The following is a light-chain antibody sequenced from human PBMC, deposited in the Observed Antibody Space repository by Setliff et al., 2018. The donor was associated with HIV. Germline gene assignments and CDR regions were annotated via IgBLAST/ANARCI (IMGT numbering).Light chain of an antibody. CDR1: SSDVGGYNY. J-gene: IGLJ1*01. CDR2: EVT. CDR3: SSYTIRNTLL. Sequence: QSVLTQPASVSGSPGQSITISCTGTSSDVGGYNYVSWYQQHPGKAPKLMIYEVTNRPSGISNRFSGSKSGNTASLTISGLQAEDEADYYCSSYTIRNTLLFGTGTKVTV. V-gene: IGLV2-14*01.